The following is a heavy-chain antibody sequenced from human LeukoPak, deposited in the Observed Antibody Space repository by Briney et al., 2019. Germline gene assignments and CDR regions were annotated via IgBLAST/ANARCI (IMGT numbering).Heavy chain of an antibody. CDR1: GGSFSGYY. D-gene: IGHD2-15*01. J-gene: IGHJ4*02. Sequence: PSETLSLTCAVYGGSFSGYYWSWIRQPPGKGLEWIGEINHSGSTNYNPSLKSRVTISVDTSKNQFSLKLSSVTAADTAVYYCARRRRYYSGGSCYWRGGFDYWGQGTLVTVSS. V-gene: IGHV4-34*01. CDR3: ARRRRYYSGGSCYWRGGFDY. CDR2: INHSGST.